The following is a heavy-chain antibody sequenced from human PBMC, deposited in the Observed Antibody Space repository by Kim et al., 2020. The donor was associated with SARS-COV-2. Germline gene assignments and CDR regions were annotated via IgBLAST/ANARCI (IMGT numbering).Heavy chain of an antibody. CDR2: IKSKTDGGTT. CDR3: TTDHRARLLERRLDFDY. Sequence: GGSLRLSCAASGFTFSNAWMSWVRQAPGKGLEWVGRIKSKTDGGTTDYAAPVKGRFTISRDDSKNTLYLQMNSLKTEDTAVYYCTTDHRARLLERRLDFDYWGQGTLVTVSS. CDR1: GFTFSNAW. D-gene: IGHD1-1*01. V-gene: IGHV3-15*01. J-gene: IGHJ4*02.